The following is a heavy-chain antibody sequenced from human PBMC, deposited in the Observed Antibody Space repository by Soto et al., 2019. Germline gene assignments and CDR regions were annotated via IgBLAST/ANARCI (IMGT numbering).Heavy chain of an antibody. CDR3: ARDYYDSSGSPNWFDP. J-gene: IGHJ5*02. CDR1: GGSISSYY. V-gene: IGHV4-4*07. Sequence: QVQLQESGPGLVKPSETLSLTCTVSGGSISSYYWSWIRQPAGKGLEWIGRIYPSGSSNYNPSLKSRVTMSVDTSKNQFSLKLSSVTAADTAVYYCARDYYDSSGSPNWFDPWGQGTLVTVSS. D-gene: IGHD3-22*01. CDR2: IYPSGSS.